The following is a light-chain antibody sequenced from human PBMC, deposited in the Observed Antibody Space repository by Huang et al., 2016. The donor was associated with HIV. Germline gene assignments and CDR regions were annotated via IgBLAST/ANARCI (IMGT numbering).Light chain of an antibody. CDR3: QQSYSTPRT. CDR1: QSISSY. Sequence: DIQMTQSPSSLSASVGDRVTITCRASQSISSYLNLYQQKPGKAPKLMIYAESSLQSGVPSRFSGSGSGTDFTLTISSLQPEDFATYYCQQSYSTPRTFGQGTKLGIK. V-gene: IGKV1-39*01. J-gene: IGKJ2*01. CDR2: AES.